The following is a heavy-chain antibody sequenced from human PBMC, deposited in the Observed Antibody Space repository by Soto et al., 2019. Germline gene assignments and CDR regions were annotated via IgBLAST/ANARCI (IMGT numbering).Heavy chain of an antibody. J-gene: IGHJ6*02. CDR3: ARGSLEAAGKLPYYYYYGMDV. D-gene: IGHD6-13*01. V-gene: IGHV1-69*13. CDR2: IIPIFGTA. Sequence: GASVKVSCKASGGTFSSYAISWVRQAPGQGLEWMGGIIPIFGTANYAQKFQGRVTITADESTSTAYMELSSLRSEDTAVYYCARGSLEAAGKLPYYYYYGMDVWGQGTTVTVSS. CDR1: GGTFSSYA.